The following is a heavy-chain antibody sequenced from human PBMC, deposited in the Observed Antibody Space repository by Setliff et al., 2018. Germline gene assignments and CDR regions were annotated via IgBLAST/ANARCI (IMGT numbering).Heavy chain of an antibody. Sequence: ASETLSLTCTVSGGSISSYHWSWIRQPAGKGLEWIGRIYTSGRTNYNPSLKSRVTMSVDTSKNQFSLKLSSVTAADTAVYYCARGQRYCSGGSCYYYMDVWGKGTTVTVSS. J-gene: IGHJ6*03. CDR3: ARGQRYCSGGSCYYYMDV. CDR2: IYTSGRT. CDR1: GGSISSYH. V-gene: IGHV4-4*07. D-gene: IGHD2-15*01.